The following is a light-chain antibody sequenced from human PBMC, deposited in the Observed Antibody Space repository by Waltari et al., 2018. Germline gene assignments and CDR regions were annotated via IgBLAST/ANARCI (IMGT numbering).Light chain of an antibody. Sequence: QSALTQPAAVSGSPGQSITISCAGSNSDVGNYNLVSWYQQHPGVAPKLLIFETTKRPSGVSDRFSGSRSGNTASLTISGLQAEDEAEYSCCAYAGSSIYVFGSGTRVTVL. CDR1: NSDVGNYNL. J-gene: IGLJ1*01. V-gene: IGLV2-23*01. CDR2: ETT. CDR3: CAYAGSSIYV.